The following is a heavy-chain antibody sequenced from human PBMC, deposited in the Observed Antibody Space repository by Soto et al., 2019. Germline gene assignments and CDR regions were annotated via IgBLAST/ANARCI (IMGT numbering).Heavy chain of an antibody. CDR1: GFTFSSYG. CDR2: ISYDGSNK. J-gene: IGHJ4*02. Sequence: QVQLVESGGGVVQPGRSLRLSCAASGFTFSSYGMHWVRLAPGKGLEWVADISYDGSNKYYADSVKGRFTISRDNSKNTLYLQMNSLGAEDTTVYYCGRGAVGAYFDYWGQGSLVTVSS. D-gene: IGHD1-26*01. V-gene: IGHV3-30*19. CDR3: GRGAVGAYFDY.